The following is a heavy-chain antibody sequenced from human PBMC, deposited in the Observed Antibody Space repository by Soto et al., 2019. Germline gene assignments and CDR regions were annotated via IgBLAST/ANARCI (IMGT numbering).Heavy chain of an antibody. Sequence: PGGSLRLSCETSGFSFSVCGMHWVRQAPGKGLEWVAVIWYDASKQFYAASVEGRFTISRDNSKAILYLQMNSLRAEDTAVYYCAAWAEGATEVHWGQGTLVTVSS. CDR1: GFSFSVCG. CDR3: AAWAEGATEVH. J-gene: IGHJ4*02. CDR2: IWYDASKQ. V-gene: IGHV3-33*01. D-gene: IGHD2-15*01.